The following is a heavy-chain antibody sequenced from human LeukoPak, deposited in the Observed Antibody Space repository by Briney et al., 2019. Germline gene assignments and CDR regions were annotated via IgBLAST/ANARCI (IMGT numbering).Heavy chain of an antibody. CDR2: IKANNGGT. V-gene: IGHV1-2*02. D-gene: IGHD2-8*01. J-gene: IGHJ6*02. CDR1: GYTFTGYY. Sequence: ASVKVSCKASGYTFTGYYMHWVRQAPGQGLEWMGWIKANNGGTNYAQKFQGRVTMTRDTSISTAYMEMSRLRSDDTAVYYCARALSYCAIGICYSLDEWVPHGMGVWGQGTTVTVSS. CDR3: ARALSYCAIGICYSLDEWVPHGMGV.